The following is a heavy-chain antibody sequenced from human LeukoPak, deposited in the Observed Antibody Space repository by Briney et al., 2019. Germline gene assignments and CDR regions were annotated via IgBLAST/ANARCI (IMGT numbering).Heavy chain of an antibody. J-gene: IGHJ3*02. CDR1: GYNFTSYW. V-gene: IGHV5-51*01. CDR2: IYPGDSYT. Sequence: GESLKISCKGSGYNFTSYWIGWVRQMPGKGLEWMGIIYPGDSYTRYSPSSQGHVTISADKSISSAYLQWSSLKASHTAMYYCARRGPHSGSYDAFDIWGQGTMVTVSS. CDR3: ARRGPHSGSYDAFDI. D-gene: IGHD1-26*01.